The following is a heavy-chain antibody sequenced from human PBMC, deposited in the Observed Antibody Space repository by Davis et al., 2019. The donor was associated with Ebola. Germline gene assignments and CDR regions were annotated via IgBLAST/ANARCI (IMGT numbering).Heavy chain of an antibody. CDR1: GYTFTGYY. V-gene: IGHV1-2*02. J-gene: IGHJ4*02. Sequence: ASVKVSCKASGYTFTGYYMHWVRQAPGQGLEWMGWINPNSGGTNYAQKFQGRVTMTRDTSISTAYMELRSLRSDDTAVYYCAREIYGSGSPSFDYWGQGTLVTVSS. CDR2: INPNSGGT. CDR3: AREIYGSGSPSFDY. D-gene: IGHD3-10*01.